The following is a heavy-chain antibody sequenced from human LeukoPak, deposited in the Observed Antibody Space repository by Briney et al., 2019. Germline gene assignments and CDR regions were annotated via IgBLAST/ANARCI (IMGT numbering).Heavy chain of an antibody. CDR2: INPSGGST. CDR1: GYTFTSYY. V-gene: IGHV1-46*01. J-gene: IGHJ4*02. Sequence: ASVTVSFTASGYTFTSYYMHWVRQAPGQGLEWMGIINPSGGSTSYAQKFQGRVTMTRDTSTSTVYMELSSLRSEDTAVYYCAREQPGYCSSTSCHHFDYWGQGTLVTVSS. CDR3: AREQPGYCSSTSCHHFDY. D-gene: IGHD2-2*03.